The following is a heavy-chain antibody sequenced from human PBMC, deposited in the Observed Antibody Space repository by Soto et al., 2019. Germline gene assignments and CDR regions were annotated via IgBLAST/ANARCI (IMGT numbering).Heavy chain of an antibody. CDR3: ARDGYFDY. CDR1: GYTFTSYY. Sequence: ASVKVSCKASGYTFTSYYMHWVRQAPGQGLEWMGMISTNNSSANYAQKFQDRVTMTTDTSTTTAYLEVRNLRSDDTAVYYCARDGYFDYWGQGTLVTVSS. CDR2: ISTNNSSA. V-gene: IGHV1-18*04. J-gene: IGHJ4*02.